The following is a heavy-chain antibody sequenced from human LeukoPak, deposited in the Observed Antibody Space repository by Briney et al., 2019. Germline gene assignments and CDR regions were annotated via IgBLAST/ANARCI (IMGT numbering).Heavy chain of an antibody. CDR3: ERGDCSSTSCYRWFDP. J-gene: IGHJ5*02. Sequence: ASVKVSCKASGYTFTSYYMHWVRQAPGQGLEWMGIINPSGGSTSYAQKFQGRVTMTRDTSTSTVYMELSSLRSEDTAVYYCERGDCSSTSCYRWFDPWGQGTLVTVSS. CDR2: INPSGGST. V-gene: IGHV1-46*01. CDR1: GYTFTSYY. D-gene: IGHD2-2*02.